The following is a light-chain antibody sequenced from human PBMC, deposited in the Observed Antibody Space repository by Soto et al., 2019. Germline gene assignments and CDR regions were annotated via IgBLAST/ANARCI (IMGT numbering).Light chain of an antibody. CDR2: EVS. CDR1: SSDVGGYNY. J-gene: IGLJ3*02. CDR3: SSYAGSNTVL. Sequence: QSALTQLPSASGSPGQSVTISCTGSSSDVGGYNYVSWYQQRPGQAPKIMIYEVSERPSGVPDRFSGSKSGNTASLTVSGLQAEDEGDYYCSSYAGSNTVLFGGGTKLTVL. V-gene: IGLV2-8*01.